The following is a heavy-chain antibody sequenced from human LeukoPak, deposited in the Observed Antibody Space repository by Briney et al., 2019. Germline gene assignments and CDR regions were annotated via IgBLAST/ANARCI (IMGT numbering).Heavy chain of an antibody. V-gene: IGHV3-30-3*01. D-gene: IGHD3-3*01. J-gene: IGHJ3*01. CDR2: ISYDGSKI. CDR3: ARESGWGLPHAFDF. Sequence: GGSLRLSCAPSGFTFSSYPLHWVRQAPGKGLEWVTLISYDGSKIYYADSVKGRFTISRDNSKNTLYLQMNSLRAEDTAVYYCARESGWGLPHAFDFWGQGTMVTVSS. CDR1: GFTFSSYP.